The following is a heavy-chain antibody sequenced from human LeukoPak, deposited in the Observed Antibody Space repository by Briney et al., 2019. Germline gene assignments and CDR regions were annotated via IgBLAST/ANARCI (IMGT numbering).Heavy chain of an antibody. Sequence: PSETLSLTCTVSGGSISSYYWSWIRQPAGKGLEWIGRIYTSGSTNYNPSLKSRVTMSVDTSKNQFSLKLSSVTAADTAVYYCARDYAEGSVAYFDYWGQGTLVTVSS. J-gene: IGHJ4*02. CDR2: IYTSGST. CDR1: GGSISSYY. CDR3: ARDYAEGSVAYFDY. V-gene: IGHV4-4*07. D-gene: IGHD3-16*01.